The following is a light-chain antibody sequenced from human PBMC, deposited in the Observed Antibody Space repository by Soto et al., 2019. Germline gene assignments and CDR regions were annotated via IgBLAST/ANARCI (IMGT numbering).Light chain of an antibody. Sequence: EIVLTQSPATLSLSPGERATLSCRASQSVSSYLAWYQQKPGQAPRLLIYDASNRATGIPARFSGSGSGTDFTLTISRLEPEDFAVYYCQQYGSSPYTLGLGTKVDIK. CDR3: QQYGSSPYT. CDR2: DAS. CDR1: QSVSSY. V-gene: IGKV3-20*01. J-gene: IGKJ2*01.